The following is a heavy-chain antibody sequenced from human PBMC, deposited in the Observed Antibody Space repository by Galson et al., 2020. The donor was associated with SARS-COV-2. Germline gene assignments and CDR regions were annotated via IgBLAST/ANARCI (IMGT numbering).Heavy chain of an antibody. CDR2: IYYSGST. D-gene: IGHD3-16*01. CDR1: GGSISSHY. J-gene: IGHJ6*03. Sequence: SETLSLTCTVSGGSISSHYWSWIRQPPGTGLERIGYIYYSGSTNYNPSLKSRVTISVDTSKNQFSLKLSSVTAADTAVYYCARGRYYYYYYYMDVWGKGTTVTVSS. V-gene: IGHV4-59*11. CDR3: ARGRYYYYYYYMDV.